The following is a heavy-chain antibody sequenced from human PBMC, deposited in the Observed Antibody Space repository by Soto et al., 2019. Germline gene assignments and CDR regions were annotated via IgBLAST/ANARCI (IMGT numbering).Heavy chain of an antibody. CDR3: ARVWNTMVRGVSYGMDV. V-gene: IGHV3-11*06. CDR2: ISSSSSYT. CDR1: GFTFSDYY. J-gene: IGHJ6*02. D-gene: IGHD3-10*01. Sequence: GGSLRLSCAASGFTFSDYYMSWIRQAPGKGLEWVSYISSSSSYTNYADSVKGRFTISRDNAKNSLYLQMNSLRAEDTAVYYCARVWNTMVRGVSYGMDVWGQGTTVTVSS.